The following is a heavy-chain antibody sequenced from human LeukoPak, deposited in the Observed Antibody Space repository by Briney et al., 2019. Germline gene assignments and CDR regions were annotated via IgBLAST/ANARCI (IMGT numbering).Heavy chain of an antibody. CDR2: ISGSGGGT. Sequence: GGSLRLSCAASGFTFSSYAMSWVRQAPGKGLEWVSAISGSGGGTYYADSVKGRFTISRDNSKNTLYLQMNSLRAEDTAVYYCAKVGDYVWGSYRQRDDYWGQGTLVTVSS. CDR1: GFTFSSYA. J-gene: IGHJ4*02. D-gene: IGHD3-16*02. V-gene: IGHV3-23*01. CDR3: AKVGDYVWGSYRQRDDY.